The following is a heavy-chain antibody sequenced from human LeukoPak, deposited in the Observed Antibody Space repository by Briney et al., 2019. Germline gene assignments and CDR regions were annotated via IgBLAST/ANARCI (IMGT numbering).Heavy chain of an antibody. V-gene: IGHV3-48*02. D-gene: IGHD3-22*01. Sequence: GGSLRLSCEASGFTFRTSSMNWVRQAPGRGLEWVSYINSRSDTIYYADSVKGRFTISRDNAKNSLYLQMNSLRDDDTAMYYCARDSAPITVVVEVPAGFDYWGQGTQVTVSS. J-gene: IGHJ4*02. CDR3: ARDSAPITVVVEVPAGFDY. CDR2: INSRSDTI. CDR1: GFTFRTSS.